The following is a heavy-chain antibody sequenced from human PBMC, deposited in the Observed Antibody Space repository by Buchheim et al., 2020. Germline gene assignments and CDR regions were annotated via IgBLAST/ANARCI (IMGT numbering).Heavy chain of an antibody. Sequence: EVQLVESGGGLVQPGGSLRLSCAASGFTFSSYSMNWVRQAPGKGLEWVSYISIASTTIYYADSVKGRFTISRDNAKNSLFLQMSSLRAEDTAVYYCARGYYVDVVATEFDYWGQGTL. D-gene: IGHD5-12*01. J-gene: IGHJ4*02. CDR1: GFTFSSYS. CDR3: ARGYYVDVVATEFDY. CDR2: ISIASTTI. V-gene: IGHV3-48*01.